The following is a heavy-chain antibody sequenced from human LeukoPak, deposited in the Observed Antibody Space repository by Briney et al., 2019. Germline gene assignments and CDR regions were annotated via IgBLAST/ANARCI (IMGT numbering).Heavy chain of an antibody. CDR3: AKSIVVVVAATPGLYYGMDV. CDR1: GYTLTSYD. D-gene: IGHD2-15*01. J-gene: IGHJ6*02. Sequence: GASVKVSCKASGYTLTSYDINWVRQATGQGLEWMGWMNPNSGNTGYAQKFQGRVTMTRNTSISTAYMELSSLRSEDTAVYYCAKSIVVVVAATPGLYYGMDVWGQGTTVTVSS. V-gene: IGHV1-8*01. CDR2: MNPNSGNT.